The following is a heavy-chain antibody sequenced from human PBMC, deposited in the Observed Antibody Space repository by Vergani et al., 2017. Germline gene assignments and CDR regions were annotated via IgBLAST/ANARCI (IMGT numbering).Heavy chain of an antibody. J-gene: IGHJ4*02. D-gene: IGHD3-22*01. Sequence: QVQLVQSGAEVKKPGASVKVSCKASGYTFTGYYMHWVRQAPGQGLEWMGWINPKSGGTNYAQKFQGRVTITRATSISTAYMELSRLRSDDTAVYYCARDRQDSSGYYYHYWGQGTLVTVSS. CDR1: GYTFTGYY. CDR2: INPKSGGT. CDR3: ARDRQDSSGYYYHY. V-gene: IGHV1-2*02.